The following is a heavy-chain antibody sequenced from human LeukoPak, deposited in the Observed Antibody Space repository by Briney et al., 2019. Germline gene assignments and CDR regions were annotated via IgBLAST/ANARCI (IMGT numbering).Heavy chain of an antibody. CDR2: ISGSGGGT. D-gene: IGHD2-8*01. V-gene: IGHV3-23*01. J-gene: IGHJ6*03. CDR1: GFTFSSYA. Sequence: GGSLRLSCAVSGFTFSSYAMSWVRQAPGKGLEWVSAISGSGGGTFYADSVKGRFTISRDNSKNTLYLQMNSLRAEDTAVYCCAKDPNVLMLYAYYMDVWGKGTTVTVSS. CDR3: AKDPNVLMLYAYYMDV.